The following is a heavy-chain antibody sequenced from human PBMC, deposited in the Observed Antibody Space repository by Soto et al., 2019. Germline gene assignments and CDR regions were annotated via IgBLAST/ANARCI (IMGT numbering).Heavy chain of an antibody. CDR2: IDNAGTDS. D-gene: IGHD3-10*01. CDR1: GFTLSGRS. CDR3: ARGWFGPDV. J-gene: IGHJ6*04. V-gene: IGHV3-74*01. Sequence: EVQLVESGGGLVQPGGSLRLSCAASGFTLSGRSMHWVRQAPGKGLVWVSGIDNAGTDSTYADSVKGRFTSSRDNAKNMLYLTMNSLRVEDKAVYYCARGWFGPDVWGKGTTVTVSS.